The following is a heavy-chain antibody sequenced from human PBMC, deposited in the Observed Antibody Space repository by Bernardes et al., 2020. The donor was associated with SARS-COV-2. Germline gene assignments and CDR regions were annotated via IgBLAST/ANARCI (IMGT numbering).Heavy chain of an antibody. D-gene: IGHD2-15*01. J-gene: IGHJ4*02. V-gene: IGHV4-34*01. CDR2: IYQSGSV. Sequence: ETLSLTCAVEGGAFSDYFWTWIRQSPEKGLEWIGEIYQSGSVNYHPSLKSRVTISIDMSKKRFSLKLTSMTAADTAVYYCARGGLGKWQLLDYWGQGTLVAVSS. CDR1: GGAFSDYF. CDR3: ARGGLGKWQLLDY.